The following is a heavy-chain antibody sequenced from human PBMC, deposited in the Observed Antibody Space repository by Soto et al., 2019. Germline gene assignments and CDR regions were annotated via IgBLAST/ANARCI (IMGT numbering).Heavy chain of an antibody. D-gene: IGHD1-26*01. CDR2: ITGNSDEI. J-gene: IGHJ3*01. V-gene: IGHV3-23*01. CDR1: GFTFSTYV. CDR3: VKRGANWGAFDV. Sequence: EMHLLESGGGLVQPGGSLRLSCADSGFTFSTYVMSCIRQAPGKGLEWVSSITGNSDEIFYAYSVRGRFTISRDNSNSRVYMQMNSLRAEDTVLYYCVKRGANWGAFDVWGQGTVVTVSS.